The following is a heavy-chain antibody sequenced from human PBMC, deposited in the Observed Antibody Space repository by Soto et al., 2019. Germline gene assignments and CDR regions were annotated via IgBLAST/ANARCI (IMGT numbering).Heavy chain of an antibody. V-gene: IGHV1-69*19. CDR2: ISPMFGAA. Sequence: QVQLVQSGAEMKKPGSSVKVSCQSSGGTFNTYAMNWVRQAPGQGPEWMGDISPMFGAANYAPKFQGRVTISADESKGTSDLQLSRLTSKDTALYFCAGEVPVPTPAFGHLGPGTLV. CDR1: GGTFNTYA. D-gene: IGHD3-10*01. J-gene: IGHJ4*02. CDR3: AGEVPVPTPAFGH.